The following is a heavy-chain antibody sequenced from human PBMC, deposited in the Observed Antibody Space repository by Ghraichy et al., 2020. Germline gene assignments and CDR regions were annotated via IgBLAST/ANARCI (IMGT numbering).Heavy chain of an antibody. V-gene: IGHV4-34*01. CDR2: INHSGST. J-gene: IGHJ4*02. D-gene: IGHD3-22*01. CDR1: GGSFSGYY. Sequence: SETLSLTCAVYGGSFSGYYWSWIRQPPGKGLEWIGEINHSGSTNYNPSLTSRVTISVDTSKNQFSLKLSSVTAADTAVYYCARAPKSLFYDSSGYGYFDYWGQGTLVTVSS. CDR3: ARAPKSLFYDSSGYGYFDY.